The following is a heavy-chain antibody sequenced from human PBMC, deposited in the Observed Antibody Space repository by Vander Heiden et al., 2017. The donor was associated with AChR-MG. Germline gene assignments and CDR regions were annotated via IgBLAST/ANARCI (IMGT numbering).Heavy chain of an antibody. CDR1: GFTFSSYG. D-gene: IGHD1-26*01. V-gene: IGHV3-7*03. CDR2: IKQDGSEK. Sequence: EAQLVESGGGLVQPGGSLRLCRAASGFTFSSYGMSWVRQAAGKGLEWVANIKQDGSEKYYVDSVKRRFTISRDNAKNALYLQMSSLKAEDTAVYYCARWDLRYWGQGTLVTVSS. J-gene: IGHJ4*02. CDR3: ARWDLRY.